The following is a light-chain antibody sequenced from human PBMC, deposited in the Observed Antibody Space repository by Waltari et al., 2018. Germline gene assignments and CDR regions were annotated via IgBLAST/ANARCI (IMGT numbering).Light chain of an antibody. Sequence: EIVMTQSPATLSVLPAERAPLSSRASQSIRSNLAWYQHKPGQAPRLLIYGASTRATGIPARFSGSGSGTEFTLTISSLQSEDFAVYFCQQYDNWLGTFGQGTKVEIK. CDR2: GAS. V-gene: IGKV3-15*01. CDR1: QSIRSN. CDR3: QQYDNWLGT. J-gene: IGKJ1*01.